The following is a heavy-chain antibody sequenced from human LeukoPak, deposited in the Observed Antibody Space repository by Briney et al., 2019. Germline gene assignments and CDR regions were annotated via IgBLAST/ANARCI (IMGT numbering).Heavy chain of an antibody. V-gene: IGHV3-23*01. Sequence: PGGSLRLSCAASGFTFSSYAMSWVRQAPGKGLEWVSAISGSGGSTYYADSVKGRFTISRDNSKNTLYLQMNSLRAEDTAVYYCAKDTATRLTDDLEFDYWGQGTLVTVSS. CDR3: AKDTATRLTDDLEFDY. CDR1: GFTFSSYA. D-gene: IGHD2-21*02. J-gene: IGHJ4*02. CDR2: ISGSGGST.